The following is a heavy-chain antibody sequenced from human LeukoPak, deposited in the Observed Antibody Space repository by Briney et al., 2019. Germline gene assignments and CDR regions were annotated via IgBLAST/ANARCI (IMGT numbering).Heavy chain of an antibody. CDR2: ISYDGSNK. CDR1: GFTFSSYA. J-gene: IGHJ4*02. D-gene: IGHD6-19*01. V-gene: IGHV3-30-3*01. CDR3: ARGASGWYSDY. Sequence: GGSLRLYCAASGFTFSSYAMHWVRQAPGKGLEWVAVISYDGSNKYYADSVKGRFTISRDNSKNTLYLQMNSLRAEDTAVYYCARGASGWYSDYWGQGTLVTVSS.